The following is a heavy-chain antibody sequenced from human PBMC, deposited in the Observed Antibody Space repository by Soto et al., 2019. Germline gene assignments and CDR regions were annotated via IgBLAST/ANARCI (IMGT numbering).Heavy chain of an antibody. D-gene: IGHD6-19*01. V-gene: IGHV3-30*18. CDR3: AKEGGWNNWYFDL. CDR2: VSYDGNAK. J-gene: IGHJ2*01. CDR1: GFTFSGYG. Sequence: QAQLVESGGGVVQPGMSLRLSCAASGFTFSGYGMHWLRQAPGKGLEWAAVVSYDGNAKYYADSVEGRFTISRDNSKNTLYLHMNSLRTGDTAVYYCAKEGGWNNWYFDLWGRGTLVTVSS.